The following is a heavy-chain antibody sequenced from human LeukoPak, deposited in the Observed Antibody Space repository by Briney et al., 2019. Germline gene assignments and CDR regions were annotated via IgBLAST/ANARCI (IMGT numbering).Heavy chain of an antibody. J-gene: IGHJ6*02. Sequence: PGRSLRLSCTASGFTFGDYAMSWVRQAPGKGLEWVGFIGSKAYGGTTEYAASVKGRFTISRDDSKSIAYLQMNSLKTEDTAVYYCTTDRHYYYYGMDVWGQGTTVTVSS. CDR1: GFTFGDYA. V-gene: IGHV3-49*04. CDR3: TTDRHYYYYGMDV. CDR2: IGSKAYGGTT.